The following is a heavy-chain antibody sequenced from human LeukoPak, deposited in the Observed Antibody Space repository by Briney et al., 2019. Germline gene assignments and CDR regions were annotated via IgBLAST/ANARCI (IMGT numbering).Heavy chain of an antibody. V-gene: IGHV4-4*07. CDR2: IYTSGST. Sequence: PSETLSLTCTVSGGSISSYYWSWIRQPAGKGLEWIGRIYTSGSTNYNPSLKSRVTISVDTSKNQFSLKLSSVTAADTAVYYCARSRYSSSPGNWFDPWGQGTLVTVSS. CDR1: GGSISSYY. D-gene: IGHD6-13*01. CDR3: ARSRYSSSPGNWFDP. J-gene: IGHJ5*02.